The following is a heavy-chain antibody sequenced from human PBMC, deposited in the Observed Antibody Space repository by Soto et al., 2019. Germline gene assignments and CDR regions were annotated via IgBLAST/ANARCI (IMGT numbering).Heavy chain of an antibody. CDR1: GVSIGSGDYY. J-gene: IGHJ4*02. V-gene: IGHV4-30-4*01. CDR3: ARVPPPYSFSYDD. Sequence: SETLSLTCNVSGVSIGSGDYYWSWIRQPPGKGLEWIGYIYIGGTTYYNPSLKSRLTISLDTSRNVFSLKLRSVTAADTAVYYCARVPPPYSFSYDDWGQGTLVTVSS. CDR2: IYIGGTT. D-gene: IGHD5-12*01.